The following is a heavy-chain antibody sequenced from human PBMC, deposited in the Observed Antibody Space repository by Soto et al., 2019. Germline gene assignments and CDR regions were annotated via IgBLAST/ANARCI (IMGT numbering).Heavy chain of an antibody. V-gene: IGHV3-15*01. CDR1: GFTFSNAW. D-gene: IGHD2-2*02. J-gene: IGHJ4*02. CDR2: IKSKTDGGTT. CDR3: TTGPVVVPAAILY. Sequence: EVQLVESGGGLVKPGGSLRLSCAASGFTFSNAWMSWVRQAPGKGLEWVGRIKSKTDGGTTDYAAPVKGRFTISRDDSKSTLYLQMNSLKTEDTAVYYCTTGPVVVPAAILYWCQCTLVSVSS.